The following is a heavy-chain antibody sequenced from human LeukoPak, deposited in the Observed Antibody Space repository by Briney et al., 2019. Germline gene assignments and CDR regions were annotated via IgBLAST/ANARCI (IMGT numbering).Heavy chain of an antibody. J-gene: IGHJ4*02. D-gene: IGHD6-13*01. CDR3: AKESPYSSSWFDY. Sequence: GGSLRFSCAASGFTFDDYAMHWVRQAPGKGLEWVSGISWNSGSIGYADSVKGRFTISRDNAKNSLYLQMNSLRAEDTALYYCAKESPYSSSWFDYWGQGTLVTVSS. CDR1: GFTFDDYA. V-gene: IGHV3-9*01. CDR2: ISWNSGSI.